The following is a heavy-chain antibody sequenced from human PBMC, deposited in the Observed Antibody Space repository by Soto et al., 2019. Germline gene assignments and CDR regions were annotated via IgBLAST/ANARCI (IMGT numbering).Heavy chain of an antibody. D-gene: IGHD3-22*01. CDR1: GFTFSDYY. CDR2: LSSSGTIT. Sequence: VQLVESGGGLVKPGGSLRLSCAASGFTFSDYYMSWIRQAPGKGLEWVSYLSSSGTITYYADSVKGRFTISRDNAKNSLYLQMNSLRVEDTAVYYCARDLGYYDSSGYFDYWGQGTLVTVSS. CDR3: ARDLGYYDSSGYFDY. J-gene: IGHJ4*02. V-gene: IGHV3-11*01.